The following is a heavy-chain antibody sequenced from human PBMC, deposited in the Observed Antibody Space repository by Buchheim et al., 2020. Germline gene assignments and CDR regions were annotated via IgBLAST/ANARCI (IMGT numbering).Heavy chain of an antibody. Sequence: EVQLVESGGGLVKPGGSLRLSCAASGFVFNSAWMNWVRQAPGKGLEWVGLIKNKKNGATTEYPEAVKGRFSISRDDSQNMLYLQMNGLKNEDTAVYYCTTGWTRAVHDGFWGQGTL. V-gene: IGHV3-15*07. CDR2: IKNKKNGATT. CDR3: TTGWTRAVHDGF. CDR1: GFVFNSAW. J-gene: IGHJ4*02. D-gene: IGHD3/OR15-3a*01.